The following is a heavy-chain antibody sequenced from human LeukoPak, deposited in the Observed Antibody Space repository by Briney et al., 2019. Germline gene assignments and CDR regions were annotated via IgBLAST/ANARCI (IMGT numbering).Heavy chain of an antibody. V-gene: IGHV3-48*03. CDR2: ISSSDNTM. J-gene: IGHJ4*02. CDR1: GFTFSSYE. CDR3: ATNSGWYTGTFDY. D-gene: IGHD6-19*01. Sequence: GGSLRLSCAASGFTFSSYEMNWVRQAPGKGLEWVSYISSSDNTMYYADPVRGRFTISRDNAKNSLYLQMNRLSAEDTAVYYCATNSGWYTGTFDYWGQGTLVTVSS.